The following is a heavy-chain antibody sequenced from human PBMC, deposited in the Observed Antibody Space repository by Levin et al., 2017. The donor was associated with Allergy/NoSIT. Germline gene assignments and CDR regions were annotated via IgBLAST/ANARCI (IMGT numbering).Heavy chain of an antibody. V-gene: IGHV3-30*18. CDR3: AKEARYSGYYFDY. D-gene: IGHD5-12*01. CDR1: GFTFSSYG. CDR2: ISYDGSNK. Sequence: GGSLRLSCAASGFTFSSYGMHWVRQAPGKGLEWVAVISYDGSNKYYADSVKGRFTISRDNSKNTLYLQMNSLRAEDTAVYYCAKEARYSGYYFDYWGQGTLVTVSS. J-gene: IGHJ4*02.